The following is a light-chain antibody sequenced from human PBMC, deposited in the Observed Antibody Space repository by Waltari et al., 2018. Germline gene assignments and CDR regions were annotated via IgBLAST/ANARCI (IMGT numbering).Light chain of an antibody. Sequence: QSVLTQPPSVSGAPGQRVTISCTGSSSNIGADYYVHWYQKLPGTAPKLLIQGNKNRPSGVPDRFSGSKSGASVSLAIAGLRAEDEGEYYCQSYDTILSVSVFGGGTKVTVL. CDR2: GNK. CDR3: QSYDTILSVSV. V-gene: IGLV1-40*01. J-gene: IGLJ2*01. CDR1: SSNIGADYY.